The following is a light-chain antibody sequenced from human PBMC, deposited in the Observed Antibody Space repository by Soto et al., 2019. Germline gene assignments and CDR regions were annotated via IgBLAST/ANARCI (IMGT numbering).Light chain of an antibody. Sequence: DIQMTQAPSSLSASVGDRVTITCRASQPISTYLNWYQLTPGKAPRLLIYGAFTLQSGVPSRFSGSGSGTDFPLTISNLQPEDVASYYCQQSSSAPPYTFGQGTKLEIK. CDR2: GAF. CDR1: QPISTY. J-gene: IGKJ2*01. V-gene: IGKV1-39*01. CDR3: QQSSSAPPYT.